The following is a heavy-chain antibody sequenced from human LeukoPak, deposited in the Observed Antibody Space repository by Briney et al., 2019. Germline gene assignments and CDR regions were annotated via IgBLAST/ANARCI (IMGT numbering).Heavy chain of an antibody. V-gene: IGHV4-39*01. D-gene: IGHD3-3*01. CDR2: IYYSGST. CDR1: GGSISSSSYY. CDR3: ARLQREITIFGVVISTLFDY. Sequence: PSETLSLTCTVSGGSISSSSYYWGWIRQPPGKGLEWIGSIYYSGSTYYNPSLKSRVTISVDTSKNQLSLKLSSVTAADTAVYYSARLQREITIFGVVISTLFDYWGQGTLVTVSS. J-gene: IGHJ4*02.